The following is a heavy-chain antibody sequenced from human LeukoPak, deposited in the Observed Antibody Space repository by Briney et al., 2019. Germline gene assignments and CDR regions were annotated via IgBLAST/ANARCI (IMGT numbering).Heavy chain of an antibody. CDR2: INPSGGST. CDR3: ARGPINSSGYYYMDV. V-gene: IGHV1-46*03. CDR1: GYTFTGYY. Sequence: ASVKVSCKASGYTFTGYYMHWVRQAPGQGLEWMGRINPSGGSTSYAQKFQGRVTMTRDTSTSTVYMELSSLRSEDTAVYYCARGPINSSGYYYMDVWGKGTTVTVSS. D-gene: IGHD5-18*01. J-gene: IGHJ6*03.